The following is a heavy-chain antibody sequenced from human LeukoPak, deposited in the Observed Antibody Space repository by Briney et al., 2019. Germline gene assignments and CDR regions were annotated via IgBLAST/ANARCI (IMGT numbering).Heavy chain of an antibody. CDR3: AKDILRWSFDY. V-gene: IGHV3-23*01. CDR1: GFTFSSNA. Sequence: GGSLRLSCAASGFTFSSNAMSWVRQAPGKGLEWVTGIGGDSRTHYADSVEGRFTISRDTSKNMLYLQMNNLRAEDTAVYYCAKDILRWSFDYWGQGTLVTVSS. J-gene: IGHJ4*02. D-gene: IGHD4-17*01. CDR2: IGGDSRT.